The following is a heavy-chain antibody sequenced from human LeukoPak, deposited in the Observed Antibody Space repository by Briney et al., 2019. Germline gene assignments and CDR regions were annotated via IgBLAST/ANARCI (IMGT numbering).Heavy chain of an antibody. CDR2: IIPIFGTA. CDR1: GYTFTSYY. Sequence: SVKVSCKASGYTFTSYYMHWVRQAPGQGLEWMGGIIPIFGTANYAQKFQGRVTITADESTSTAYMELSSLRSEDTAVYYCAGYCSGGSCYPAGYYGMDVWGQGTTVTVSS. V-gene: IGHV1-69*13. CDR3: AGYCSGGSCYPAGYYGMDV. D-gene: IGHD2-15*01. J-gene: IGHJ6*02.